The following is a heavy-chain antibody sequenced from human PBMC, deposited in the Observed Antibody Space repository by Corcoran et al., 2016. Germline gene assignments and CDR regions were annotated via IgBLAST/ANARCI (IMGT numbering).Heavy chain of an antibody. CDR3: TRDLTGTPGDLDAFDI. Sequence: EVQLVESGGGLVQPGRSLRLSCTASGFTFGDYAMSWFRQAPGKGLEWVSFIRSKRYGETTEYAASVKGRFTISRDDSRSIAYLQMNSLKTDDTCVYYCTRDLTGTPGDLDAFDIWGQGTMVTVSS. CDR2: IRSKRYGETT. D-gene: IGHD1-7*01. V-gene: IGHV3-49*03. CDR1: GFTFGDYA. J-gene: IGHJ3*02.